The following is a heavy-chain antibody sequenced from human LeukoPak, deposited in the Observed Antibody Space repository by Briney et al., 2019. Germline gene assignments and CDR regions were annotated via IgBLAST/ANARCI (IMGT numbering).Heavy chain of an antibody. CDR2: IKSKTDGGTT. CDR1: GFTVSTNS. J-gene: IGHJ4*02. Sequence: GGSLRLSCTVSGFTVSTNSMSWVRQAPGKGLEWVGRIKSKTDGGTTDYAAPVKGRFTISRDDSKNTLYLQMNSLKTEDTAVYYCTTLTVTTARDYWGQGTLVTVSS. D-gene: IGHD4-17*01. V-gene: IGHV3-15*01. CDR3: TTLTVTTARDY.